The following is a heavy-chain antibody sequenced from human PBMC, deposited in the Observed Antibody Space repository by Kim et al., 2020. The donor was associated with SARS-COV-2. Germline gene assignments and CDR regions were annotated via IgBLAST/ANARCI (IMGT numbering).Heavy chain of an antibody. CDR3: ARGGIAAAGTIDY. D-gene: IGHD6-13*01. Sequence: YAVSGKSRITINPDTSKNQFSLQLNSVTPEDTAVYYCARGGIAAAGTIDYWGQGTLVTVSS. V-gene: IGHV6-1*01. J-gene: IGHJ4*02.